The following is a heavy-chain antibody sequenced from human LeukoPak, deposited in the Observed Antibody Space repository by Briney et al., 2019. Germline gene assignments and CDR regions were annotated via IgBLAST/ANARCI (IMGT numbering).Heavy chain of an antibody. Sequence: GGSLRLSCSASGFTFRNYSMHWVRQAPRKGLEWVSFIQSDESNKYYSDSVKGRFTISRDNSKNMLYLQMSSLRPEDTAVYYCAKELTSGWFFDYWGQGTLVTVSS. V-gene: IGHV3-30*02. CDR1: GFTFRNYS. CDR3: AKELTSGWFFDY. CDR2: IQSDESNK. D-gene: IGHD6-19*01. J-gene: IGHJ4*02.